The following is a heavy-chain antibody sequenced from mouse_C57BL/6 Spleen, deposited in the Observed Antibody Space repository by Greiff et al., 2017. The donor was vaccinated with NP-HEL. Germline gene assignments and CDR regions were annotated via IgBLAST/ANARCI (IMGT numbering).Heavy chain of an antibody. D-gene: IGHD2-5*01. CDR3: ARSGGYSNYQFAY. V-gene: IGHV1-55*01. CDR2: IYPGSGST. J-gene: IGHJ3*01. Sequence: QVQLKQPGAELVKPGASVKMSCKASGYTFTSYWITWVKQRPGQGLEWIGDIYPGSGSTNYNEKFKSKATLTVDTSSSTAYMQLSSLTSEDSAVYYCARSGGYSNYQFAYWGQGTLVTVSA. CDR1: GYTFTSYW.